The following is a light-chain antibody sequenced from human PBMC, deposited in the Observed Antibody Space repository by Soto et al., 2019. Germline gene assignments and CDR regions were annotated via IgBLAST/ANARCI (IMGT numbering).Light chain of an antibody. CDR3: ISFKTDDTFV. V-gene: IGLV2-14*01. J-gene: IGLJ1*01. Sequence: QSVRNQPPSVSVSPGQSITVSCTGTSSDIGASNFVSWYQHLPGRAPKVIIFEATNRPSGVSDRFSGSKTGITASLTISGLQADDEGEYFCISFKTDDTFVFGTGTKV. CDR1: SSDIGASNF. CDR2: EAT.